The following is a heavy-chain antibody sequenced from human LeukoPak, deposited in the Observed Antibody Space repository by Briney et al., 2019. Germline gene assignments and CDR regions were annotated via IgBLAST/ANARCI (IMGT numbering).Heavy chain of an antibody. D-gene: IGHD6-13*01. CDR2: ISGGSGYI. V-gene: IGHV3-21*01. CDR3: VGGPIAAAGEDY. CDR1: GSTFSSYS. Sequence: GGSLRLSCAASGSTFSSYSMNWVRQAPGKGLEWVSSISGGSGYIYYADSVKGRFTISGDNARNSLYLQMNSLRAEDTAVYYCVGGPIAAAGEDYWGQGILVTVSS. J-gene: IGHJ4*02.